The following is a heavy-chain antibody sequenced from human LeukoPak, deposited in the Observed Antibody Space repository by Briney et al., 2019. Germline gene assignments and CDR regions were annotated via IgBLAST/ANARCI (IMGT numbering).Heavy chain of an antibody. CDR3: ARPVVPAAIVKDNWFDP. Sequence: SETLSLTCTVSGGSISSHYWSWIRQPPGQGLEWIGYIYYSGSTNYNPSLKSRVTISVDTSKNQFSLKLSSVTAADTAVYYCARPVVPAAIVKDNWFDPWGQGTLVTVSS. D-gene: IGHD2-2*02. J-gene: IGHJ5*02. V-gene: IGHV4-59*11. CDR2: IYYSGST. CDR1: GGSISSHY.